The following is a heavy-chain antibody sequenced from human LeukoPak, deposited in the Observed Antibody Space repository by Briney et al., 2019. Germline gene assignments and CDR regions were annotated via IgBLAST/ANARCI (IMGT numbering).Heavy chain of an antibody. CDR1: IDSFSNYH. Sequence: SETLSLTCAVYIDSFSNYHWNWIRQPPGKGLEWIGEINHSGSTNYNPSLKSRVTISIDTSKNQFSLKLSFVTAADTAVYYCARAGFGLAPHRGTPFDYWGQGTLVTVSS. CDR3: ARAGFGLAPHRGTPFDY. V-gene: IGHV4-34*01. J-gene: IGHJ4*02. CDR2: INHSGST. D-gene: IGHD6-13*01.